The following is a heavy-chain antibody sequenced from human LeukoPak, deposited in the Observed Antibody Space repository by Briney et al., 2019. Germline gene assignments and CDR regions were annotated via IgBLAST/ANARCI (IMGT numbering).Heavy chain of an antibody. CDR3: ARERAAYYYMDV. V-gene: IGHV4-59*11. D-gene: IGHD6-25*01. J-gene: IGHJ6*03. Sequence: SETLSLTCTVSGGSISSHYWSWIRQPPGKGLEWIGYIHYSGSTNYNPPLKSRVTISVDTSKNQFSLKLSSVTAADTVVYYCARERAAYYYMDVWGKGTTVTVSS. CDR1: GGSISSHY. CDR2: IHYSGST.